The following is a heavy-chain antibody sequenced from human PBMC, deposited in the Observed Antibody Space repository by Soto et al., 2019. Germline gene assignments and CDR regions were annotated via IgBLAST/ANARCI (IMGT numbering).Heavy chain of an antibody. D-gene: IGHD3-10*01. V-gene: IGHV4-4*02. Sequence: QVQLQESGPGLVKPSGTLSLTCAVSGGSISSSNWWSWVRQPPGKGLEWIGEMYHSGSTNYNPSLKSRVTISVDKSKNQYSLKLSSVTAADTAVYYCAREGYGSGSYYRAFDIWGQGTMVTVSS. CDR3: AREGYGSGSYYRAFDI. CDR2: MYHSGST. CDR1: GGSISSSNW. J-gene: IGHJ3*02.